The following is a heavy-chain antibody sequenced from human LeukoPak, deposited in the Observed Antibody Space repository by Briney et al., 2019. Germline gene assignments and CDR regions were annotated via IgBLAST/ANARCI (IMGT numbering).Heavy chain of an antibody. CDR3: ARSGFGIRLSY. J-gene: IGHJ4*02. D-gene: IGHD3-10*01. Sequence: PSETLSLTCAVYGGSFSGYYWSWIRQPPGKGLEWIGEINHSGSTNYNPSLKSRVTISVDTSKNQFSLKLSSVTAADTAVYYCARSGFGIRLSYWGQGTLVTVSS. CDR1: GGSFSGYY. V-gene: IGHV4-34*01. CDR2: INHSGST.